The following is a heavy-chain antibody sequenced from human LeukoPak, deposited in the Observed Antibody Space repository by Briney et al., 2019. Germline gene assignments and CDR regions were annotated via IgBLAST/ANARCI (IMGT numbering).Heavy chain of an antibody. CDR3: ARDLDY. CDR2: ISSSSSTI. J-gene: IGHJ4*02. V-gene: IGHV3-48*04. CDR1: GLTLSSYS. Sequence: GGSLRLSFATSGLTLSSYSINWGRQAPGKGLEWVSCISSSSSTIYYADSVKGRFTISRDNAKNSLYLQMNSLRAEDTAVYYCARDLDYWGQGTLVTVSS.